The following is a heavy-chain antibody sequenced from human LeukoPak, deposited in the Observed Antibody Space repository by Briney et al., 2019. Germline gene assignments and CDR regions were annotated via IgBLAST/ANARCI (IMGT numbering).Heavy chain of an antibody. J-gene: IGHJ4*02. Sequence: SGGPLRLPCSVWGFMFSNYWMSWVRQATGKGLGWVANIKQDESEKHYADSVKGRFTISRDNAKSSLYLQMNSLRAEDTAVYYCARALDSSSSRYQAFEEWGQGTLVTVSS. CDR3: ARALDSSSSRYQAFEE. D-gene: IGHD2-2*01. CDR2: IKQDESEK. CDR1: GFMFSNYW. V-gene: IGHV3-7*01.